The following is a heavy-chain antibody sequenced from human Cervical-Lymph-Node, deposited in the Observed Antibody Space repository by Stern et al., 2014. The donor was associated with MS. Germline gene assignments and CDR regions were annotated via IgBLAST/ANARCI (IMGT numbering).Heavy chain of an antibody. CDR2: ISYDGSNK. J-gene: IGHJ6*02. Sequence: DQLVESGGGVVQPGRSLRLSCAASGFTFSSYGMHWVRQAPGKGLEWVAVISYDGSNKYYADSVKGRFTISRDNSKNTLYLQMNSLRAEDTAVYYCAKEEQHDPYYYYGMDVWGQGTTVTVSS. V-gene: IGHV3-30*18. CDR3: AKEEQHDPYYYYGMDV. D-gene: IGHD6-13*01. CDR1: GFTFSSYG.